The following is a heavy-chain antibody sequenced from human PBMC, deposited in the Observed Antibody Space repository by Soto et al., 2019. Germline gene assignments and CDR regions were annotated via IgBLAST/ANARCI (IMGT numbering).Heavy chain of an antibody. CDR2: IYYSGST. Sequence: SETLSLTCTVSGGSISSSSYYWGWIRQPPGKGLEWIGSIYYSGSTYYNPSLKSRVTISVDTSKNQFSLKLSSVTAADTAVYYRHIAVGGTYHHGMEVWGQGTTVTVSS. J-gene: IGHJ6*02. CDR1: GGSISSSSYY. D-gene: IGHD6-19*01. V-gene: IGHV4-39*01. CDR3: HIAVGGTYHHGMEV.